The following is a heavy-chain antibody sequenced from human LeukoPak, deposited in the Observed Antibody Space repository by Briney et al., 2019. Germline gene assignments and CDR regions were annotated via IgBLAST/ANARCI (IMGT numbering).Heavy chain of an antibody. V-gene: IGHV1-8*03. J-gene: IGHJ3*02. D-gene: IGHD3-22*01. CDR2: MNPNSGNT. CDR1: GYTFTSYD. CDR3: ARGLAYWSAQNYYDSSGEDAFDI. Sequence: GASVKVSCKASGYTFTSYDINWVRQATGQGLEWMGWMNPNSGNTGYAQKFQGRVTITRNTSISTAYMELSSLRSEDTAVYYCARGLAYWSAQNYYDSSGEDAFDIWGQGTMVTVSS.